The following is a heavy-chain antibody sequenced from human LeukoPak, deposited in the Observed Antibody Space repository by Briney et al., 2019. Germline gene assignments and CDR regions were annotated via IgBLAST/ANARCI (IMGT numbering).Heavy chain of an antibody. CDR1: SGSISTYY. D-gene: IGHD6-13*01. CDR3: ARVNSSSWYFDN. CDR2: IYYSGST. Sequence: ETVPLPCTVSSGSISTYYWSWIRQPPGKALECIGYIYYSGSTDYNPSLKSRVTVSVDASKNQFSLKLISVTAADTAVYYCARVNSSSWYFDNWGQGTMVTVSS. V-gene: IGHV4-59*01. J-gene: IGHJ4*02.